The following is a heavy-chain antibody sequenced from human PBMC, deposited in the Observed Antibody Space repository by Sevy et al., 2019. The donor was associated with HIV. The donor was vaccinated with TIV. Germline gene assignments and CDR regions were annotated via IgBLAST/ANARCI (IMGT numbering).Heavy chain of an antibody. CDR2: ISHSGST. D-gene: IGHD3-3*01. CDR1: GGSFSGYY. Sequence: SETLSLTCAVYGGSFSGYYWSWIRQPPGKGLEWIGEISHSGSTNYNPSLKSRVTISVDTSKNQFSLKLSSVTAADTAVYYCARAGETDFWSGYSDAFDIWGQGTMVTVSS. CDR3: ARAGETDFWSGYSDAFDI. V-gene: IGHV4-34*01. J-gene: IGHJ3*02.